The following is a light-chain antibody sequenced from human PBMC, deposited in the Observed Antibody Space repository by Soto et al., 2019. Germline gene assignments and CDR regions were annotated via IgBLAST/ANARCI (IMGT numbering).Light chain of an antibody. CDR3: MHAFQAPWT. Sequence: DIVLTQSPLSLPVTPGEPASISCRSSQRLLQINGYNYLDWYLQKPGQSPHLLLYLGSNRAYGVHDRFRGSGSGTYFTLKISRVEAEDVGVYYCMHAFQAPWTFGQGTKVESK. CDR2: LGS. J-gene: IGKJ1*01. V-gene: IGKV2-28*01. CDR1: QRLLQINGYNY.